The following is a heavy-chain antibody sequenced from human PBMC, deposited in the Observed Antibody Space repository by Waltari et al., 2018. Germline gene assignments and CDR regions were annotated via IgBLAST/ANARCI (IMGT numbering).Heavy chain of an antibody. Sequence: EVQLVQSGAEVKKSGESLKISCKSSGYSFPTYWIGWVRQMPGKGLEWMGIIYPGDSDTRYSPSFQGQVTISADKSKNTLDLQMNSLRADDTAVYYCAKDEVVKIYYYYGMDVWGQGTTVTVSS. CDR2: IYPGDSDT. V-gene: IGHV5-51*01. CDR1: GYSFPTYW. CDR3: AKDEVVKIYYYYGMDV. D-gene: IGHD2-2*01. J-gene: IGHJ6*02.